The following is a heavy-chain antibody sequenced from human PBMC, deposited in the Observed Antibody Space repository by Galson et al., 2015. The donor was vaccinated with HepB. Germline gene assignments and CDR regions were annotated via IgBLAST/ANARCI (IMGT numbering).Heavy chain of an antibody. CDR2: ISSRSSYT. D-gene: IGHD2-15*01. V-gene: IGHV3-11*06. CDR1: GFTFSDHY. J-gene: IGHJ6*02. Sequence: SLRLSCAASGFTFSDHYMSWIRQAPGKGLEWISYISSRSSYTNYADSVKGRFTISRDNANNILYLLMNSLRPEDTALYYCARDRRIGDDGMDVWGQGTTVTVSS. CDR3: ARDRRIGDDGMDV.